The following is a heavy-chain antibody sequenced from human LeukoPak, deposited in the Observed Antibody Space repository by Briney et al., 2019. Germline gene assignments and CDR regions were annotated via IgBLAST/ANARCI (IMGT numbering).Heavy chain of an antibody. V-gene: IGHV4-39*01. CDR3: ARSRQGEYCGGDCYSDFDY. CDR2: IYYSGST. J-gene: IGHJ4*02. D-gene: IGHD2-21*01. Sequence: KSSETLSLTCTVSGGSISSSSYYWGWIRQPPGKGLEWIGSIYYSGSTYYNPSLKSRVTISVDTSKNQFSLKLSSVTAADTAVYYCARSRQGEYCGGDCYSDFDYWGQGTLVTVSS. CDR1: GGSISSSSYY.